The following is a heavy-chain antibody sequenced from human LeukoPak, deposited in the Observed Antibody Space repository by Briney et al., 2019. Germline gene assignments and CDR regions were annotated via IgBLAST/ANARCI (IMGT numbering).Heavy chain of an antibody. Sequence: GGSLRLSCSASGFTFSSYAMHWVRQAPGKGLEYVSAISSNGGSTYYADSVKGRFTISRDNSKNTLYLRMSSLRAEDTAVYYCVKETYYYDSSGPGPFDYWGQGTLVTVSS. J-gene: IGHJ4*02. CDR2: ISSNGGST. D-gene: IGHD3-22*01. CDR3: VKETYYYDSSGPGPFDY. CDR1: GFTFSSYA. V-gene: IGHV3-64D*06.